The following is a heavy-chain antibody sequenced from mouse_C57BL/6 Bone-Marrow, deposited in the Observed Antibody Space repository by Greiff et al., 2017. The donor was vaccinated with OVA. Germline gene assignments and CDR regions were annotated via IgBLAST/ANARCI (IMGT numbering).Heavy chain of an antibody. CDR3: ARYKPSYYYGSSYWYFDV. CDR2: IDPSDSYT. J-gene: IGHJ1*03. V-gene: IGHV1-69*01. CDR1: GYTFTSYW. D-gene: IGHD1-1*01. Sequence: QVQLQQPGAELVMPGASVKLSCKASGYTFTSYWMHWLKQRPGQGLEWIGEIDPSDSYTNYNQKFKGKSTLTVDKSSSTAYMQLSSLTSEDSAVYYCARYKPSYYYGSSYWYFDVWGTGTTVTVSS.